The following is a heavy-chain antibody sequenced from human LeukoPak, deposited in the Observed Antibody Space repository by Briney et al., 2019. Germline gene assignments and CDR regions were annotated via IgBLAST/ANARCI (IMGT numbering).Heavy chain of an antibody. CDR1: GGSFSGYY. CDR3: ARGRYDYGDYLPNGMDV. Sequence: SETLSLTCAVYGGSFSGYYWSWIRQPPGKGLEWIGEINHSGSTNYNPSLKSRVTISVDTSKNQFSLKLSSVTAADTAVYYCARGRYDYGDYLPNGMDVWGQGTTVTVSS. V-gene: IGHV4-34*01. D-gene: IGHD4-17*01. CDR2: INHSGST. J-gene: IGHJ6*02.